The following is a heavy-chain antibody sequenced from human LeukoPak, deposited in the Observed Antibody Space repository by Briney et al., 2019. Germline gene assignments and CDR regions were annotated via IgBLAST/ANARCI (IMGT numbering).Heavy chain of an antibody. V-gene: IGHV4-34*01. CDR3: ARDGRLSSAIDY. J-gene: IGHJ4*02. D-gene: IGHD3-10*02. Sequence: PSETLSLTCAVYGGSFSGYYWSWIRQPPGKGLEWIGEINHSGSTNYNPSLKSRVTISVDTSKNQFSLKLSSVTAADTAVYYCARDGRLSSAIDYWGQGTLVTVSS. CDR1: GGSFSGYY. CDR2: INHSGST.